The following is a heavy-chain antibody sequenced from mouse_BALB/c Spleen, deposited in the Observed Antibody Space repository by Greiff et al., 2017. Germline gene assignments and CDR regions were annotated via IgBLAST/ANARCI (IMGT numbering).Heavy chain of an antibody. Sequence: QVQLQQPGAELVRPGASVKLSCKASGYTFTSYWINWVKQRPGQGLEWIGNIYPSDSYTNYNQKFKDKATLTVDKSSSTAYMQLSSPTSEDSAVYYCTRVSTYYYGSSGYFDVWGAGTTVTVSS. D-gene: IGHD1-1*01. CDR1: GYTFTSYW. CDR2: IYPSDSYT. CDR3: TRVSTYYYGSSGYFDV. J-gene: IGHJ1*01. V-gene: IGHV1-69*02.